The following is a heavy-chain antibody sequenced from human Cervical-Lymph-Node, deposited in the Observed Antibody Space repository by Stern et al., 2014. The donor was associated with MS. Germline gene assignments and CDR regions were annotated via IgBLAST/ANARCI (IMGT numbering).Heavy chain of an antibody. CDR2: ISADSGTT. J-gene: IGHJ4*02. CDR3: ARDKMHAFDY. D-gene: IGHD2-8*01. CDR1: GYTFTSYG. Sequence: VQLVEPGTEVKKPGASLIVSCKASGYTFTSYGISWVRQAPGKGLEWVGWISADSGTTNYAQNLRDRITLTRDPSTGTAYMELRTLRSEDTAVYYCARDKMHAFDYWGQGTLVSVSS. V-gene: IGHV1-18*01.